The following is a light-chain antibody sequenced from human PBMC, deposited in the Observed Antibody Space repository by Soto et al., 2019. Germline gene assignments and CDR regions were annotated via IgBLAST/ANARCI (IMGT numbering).Light chain of an antibody. CDR3: QQYSIWRT. Sequence: EIVLTQYTGTLSLSPGERATLSCRASQSVSSSYLAWYQQKPGQAPRLLIYGASTRATGIPARFSGSGSGTEFTLTISSLQSEDFAVYYCQQYSIWRTFGQGTKVDIK. J-gene: IGKJ1*01. V-gene: IGKV3-15*01. CDR1: QSVSSSY. CDR2: GAS.